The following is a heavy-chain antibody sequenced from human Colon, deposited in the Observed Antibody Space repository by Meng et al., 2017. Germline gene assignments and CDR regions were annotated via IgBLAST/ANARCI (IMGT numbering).Heavy chain of an antibody. Sequence: QVQLPESGPGLVKPSGTLSLTCDVSGGSIRNDQGWSWVRQAPGKGLEWIGEIYHSGRTNYNPSVKSRVSMSVDKSQNHFSLRLSSVTAADTAVYYCARSPYSGSALPFFDYWGQGSLVTVSS. V-gene: IGHV4-4*02. J-gene: IGHJ4*02. CDR1: GGSIRNDQG. CDR3: ARSPYSGSALPFFDY. D-gene: IGHD1-26*01. CDR2: IYHSGRT.